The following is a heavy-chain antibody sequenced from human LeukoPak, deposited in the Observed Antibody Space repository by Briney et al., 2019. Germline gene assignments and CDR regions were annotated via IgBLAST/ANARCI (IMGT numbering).Heavy chain of an antibody. J-gene: IGHJ4*02. V-gene: IGHV5-51*01. Sequence: AESLTISCKASGYSFTDNCVAWVRQMPGKGLEWMGIISPGGSATTYNPSFQGHVTTSVDKSITTAYLQWSSLKASDTAIYYCAKYLRWLNSPDPPEDYWGQGTLATVSS. CDR1: GYSFTDNC. CDR3: AKYLRWLNSPDPPEDY. D-gene: IGHD5-18*01. CDR2: ISPGGSAT.